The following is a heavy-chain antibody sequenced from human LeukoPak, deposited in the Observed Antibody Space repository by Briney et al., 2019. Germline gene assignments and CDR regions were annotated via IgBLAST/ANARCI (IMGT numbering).Heavy chain of an antibody. D-gene: IGHD1-26*01. CDR3: ARWGATTGTSLDY. CDR1: RFTFSDYY. J-gene: IGHJ4*02. V-gene: IGHV3-11*01. Sequence: GGSLRLSRAPSRFTFSDYYMSCIRQAPGKGLERVSYISSSGSTIYYADSVNGRFTISRDNAKNSLYLQMNSLRAEDTAVYYCARWGATTGTSLDYWGQGTLVTVSS. CDR2: ISSSGSTI.